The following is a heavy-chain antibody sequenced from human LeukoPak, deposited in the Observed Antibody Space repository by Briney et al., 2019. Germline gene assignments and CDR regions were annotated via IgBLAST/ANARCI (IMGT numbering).Heavy chain of an antibody. Sequence: GGSLRLSCAASGGTFSSYAMSWVRQAPGKGLEAPGKGLEWVSTISASGHATYYPDSVRGRFTISRDNSKSTLHLQMDSLRAEDSALYYCAKWPEGATPKFHHWGQGTLVTVSS. CDR2: ISASGHAT. V-gene: IGHV3-23*01. CDR3: AKWPEGATPKFHH. J-gene: IGHJ4*02. CDR1: GGTFSSYA. D-gene: IGHD1-26*01.